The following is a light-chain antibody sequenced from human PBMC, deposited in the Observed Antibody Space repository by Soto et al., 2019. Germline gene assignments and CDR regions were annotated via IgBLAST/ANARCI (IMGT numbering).Light chain of an antibody. CDR1: RSVSNY. J-gene: IGKJ5*01. Sequence: EIVLTQSPATLSSSPGESATLSCRASRSVSNYLAWYQQKPGQAPRLLIYDASSRPTDIPARFSGSGSGTYSTLTISSLEPEDFALYYCQRRSNWPITFGQGTRLEIK. V-gene: IGKV3-11*01. CDR2: DAS. CDR3: QRRSNWPIT.